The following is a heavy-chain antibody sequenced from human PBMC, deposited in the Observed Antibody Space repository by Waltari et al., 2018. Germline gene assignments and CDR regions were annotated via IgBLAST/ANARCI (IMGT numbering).Heavy chain of an antibody. Sequence: QVQLQESGPGLVKPSETLSLTCTVSGYSISSGYYWGWIRQPPGKGLEWIGSIYHSGSTYYNPSLKSRVTISVDTSKNQFSLKLSSVTAADTAVYYCAREWVRGPWSVDIVVVPALYNWFDPWGQGTLVTVSS. CDR2: IYHSGST. CDR3: AREWVRGPWSVDIVVVPALYNWFDP. J-gene: IGHJ5*02. V-gene: IGHV4-38-2*02. D-gene: IGHD2-2*01. CDR1: GYSISSGYY.